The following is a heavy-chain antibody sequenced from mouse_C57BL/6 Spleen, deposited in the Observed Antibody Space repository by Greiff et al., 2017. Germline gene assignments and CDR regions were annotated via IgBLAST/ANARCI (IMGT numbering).Heavy chain of an antibody. CDR3: ARRAGTFYAMDY. CDR1: GYTFTSYC. J-gene: IGHJ4*01. Sequence: QVQLQQPGAELVRPGTSVKLSCKASGYTFTSYCMHWVKQRPGQGLEWIGVIDPSDSYTNYTQKFKGKATLTVDTSSSTAYMQLSSLTSEDSAVYYCARRAGTFYAMDYWGQGTSVTVSS. D-gene: IGHD3-3*01. V-gene: IGHV1-59*01. CDR2: IDPSDSYT.